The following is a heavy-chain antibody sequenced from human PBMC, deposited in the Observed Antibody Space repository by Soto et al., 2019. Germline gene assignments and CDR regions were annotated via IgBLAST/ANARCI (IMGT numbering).Heavy chain of an antibody. J-gene: IGHJ4*02. CDR1: GFTFSNYA. CDR2: ISGSGGRS. Sequence: GGSLRLSCAASGFTFSNYAMTWVRQGPGKGLEWVSGISGSGGRSYYADSVKGRFTISRDNSKSTLYLQMNSLRAEDTAVYYCAKADFVWSSEQPYYFDYWGQRTLVTVSS. D-gene: IGHD3-16*01. CDR3: AKADFVWSSEQPYYFDY. V-gene: IGHV3-23*01.